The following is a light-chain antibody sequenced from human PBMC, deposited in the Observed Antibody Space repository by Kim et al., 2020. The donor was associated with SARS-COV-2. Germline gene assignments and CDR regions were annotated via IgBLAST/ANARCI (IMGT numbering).Light chain of an antibody. J-gene: IGLJ1*01. Sequence: GQSITISCAGTSSDIGSYNLGSWYQQHPGKVPKVLIYEVTNRPSGVSNRFSGSKSGNTASLTISGLQADDEADYYCCSYAGGATYVFGTGTKVTVL. CDR1: SSDIGSYNL. CDR3: CSYAGGATYV. V-gene: IGLV2-23*02. CDR2: EVT.